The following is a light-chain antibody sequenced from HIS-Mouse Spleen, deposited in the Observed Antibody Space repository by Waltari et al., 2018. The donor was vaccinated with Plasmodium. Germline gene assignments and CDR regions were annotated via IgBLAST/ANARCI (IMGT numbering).Light chain of an antibody. CDR3: QQYKNWPPEGA. CDR2: GAS. J-gene: IGKJ3*01. V-gene: IGKV3-15*01. CDR1: QSVSSN. Sequence: EIVMTQSPATLSVSPGERATLSCRASQSVSSNLAWYQQKPGQAPRLLIYGASTRATGIPARCSGSGSGTEFTLTISSLQSEDFAGYYCQQYKNWPPEGAFGPGTKVDIK.